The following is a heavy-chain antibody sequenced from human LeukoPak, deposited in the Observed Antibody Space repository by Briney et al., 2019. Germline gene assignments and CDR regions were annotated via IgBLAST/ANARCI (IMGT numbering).Heavy chain of an antibody. CDR3: AKLATLRWLTPEGV. Sequence: PGRSLRLSCAASGFTFHNYGMHWVRQAPGKGLEWVAVISYDGSNKYYADSVRGRFTISRDNSKNTLYLQMNSLRAEDTAVYYCAKLATLRWLTPEGVWGKGTTVTVSS. D-gene: IGHD4-23*01. V-gene: IGHV3-30*18. J-gene: IGHJ6*04. CDR1: GFTFHNYG. CDR2: ISYDGSNK.